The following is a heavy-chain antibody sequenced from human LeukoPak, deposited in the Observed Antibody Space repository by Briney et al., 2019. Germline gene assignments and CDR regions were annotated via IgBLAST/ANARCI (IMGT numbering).Heavy chain of an antibody. D-gene: IGHD1-26*01. CDR2: ITTSSSYT. V-gene: IGHV3-21*01. J-gene: IGHJ6*03. Sequence: GGSLRLSCEAFGFSFSSYNMDWVRQTPGKGLEGISSITTSSSYTFYADSVKGRFTISRDNARNSLYLQMNSLTAEDTAVYYCARDPYSGAYGNTYYYFMDVWGKGTTVTISS. CDR3: ARDPYSGAYGNTYYYFMDV. CDR1: GFSFSSYN.